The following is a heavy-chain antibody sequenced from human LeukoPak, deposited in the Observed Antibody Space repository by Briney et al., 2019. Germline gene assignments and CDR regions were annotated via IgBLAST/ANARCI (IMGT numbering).Heavy chain of an antibody. CDR1: GFKFTDFS. J-gene: IGHJ3*02. CDR2: ISHADPTT. V-gene: IGHV3-11*01. Sequence: GGSLRLSCAASGFKFTDFSMSWIRQAPGKGPECVSHISHADPTTYYADSVRGRFTISRDNAKRSLYLQMNSLRAEDTAIYYCAAYGMNAFDMWGQGTMVTVSS. D-gene: IGHD4-17*01. CDR3: AAYGMNAFDM.